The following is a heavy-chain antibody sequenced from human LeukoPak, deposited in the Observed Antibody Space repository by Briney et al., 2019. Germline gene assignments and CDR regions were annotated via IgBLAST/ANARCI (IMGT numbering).Heavy chain of an antibody. CDR2: ISAYIGNT. J-gene: IGHJ4*02. CDR1: GYTFTSYG. V-gene: IGHV1-18*01. CDR3: AREDCSGTSCQFDY. D-gene: IGHD2-2*01. Sequence: ASVKVSCKASGYTFTSYGISWVRQAPGQGLEWMGWISAYIGNTNYAQKLQGRVTMTTDTSTSTAYMELRSLRSDDTAVYYCAREDCSGTSCQFDYWGQGTLVTVSS.